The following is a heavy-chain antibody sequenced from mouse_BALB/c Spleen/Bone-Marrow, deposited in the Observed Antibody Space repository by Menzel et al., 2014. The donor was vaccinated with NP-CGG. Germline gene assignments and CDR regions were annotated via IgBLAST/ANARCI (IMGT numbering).Heavy chain of an antibody. V-gene: IGHV6-6*02. CDR2: ISLTSNNYAT. CDR1: GFTFSNYW. D-gene: IGHD6-1*01. Sequence: VQLKESGGGLVQPGGSMKLSCVASGFTFSNYWMNWVRQSPEKGLEWVAEISLTSNNYATHYAVSVKGTVTISRDEYKSSVYLQMNILRAEGTGIDFCSASCYWSAWFAYWGQGTLVTVSS. CDR3: SASCYWSAWFAY. J-gene: IGHJ3*01.